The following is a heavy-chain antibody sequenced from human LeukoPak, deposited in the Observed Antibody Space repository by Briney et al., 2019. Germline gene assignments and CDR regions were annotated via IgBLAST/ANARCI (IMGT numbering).Heavy chain of an antibody. D-gene: IGHD3/OR15-3a*01. CDR1: GGSFSGYY. CDR3: ARQTGSGLFTLP. Sequence: SETLSLTCAVYGGSFSGYYWSWIRQPPGKVLEWIGEINHSGTTNYNPSLKSRVTISVDTSKNQISLRLTSVTATDTAMYYCARQTGSGLFTLPGGQGTLVTVSS. V-gene: IGHV4-34*01. J-gene: IGHJ4*02. CDR2: INHSGTT.